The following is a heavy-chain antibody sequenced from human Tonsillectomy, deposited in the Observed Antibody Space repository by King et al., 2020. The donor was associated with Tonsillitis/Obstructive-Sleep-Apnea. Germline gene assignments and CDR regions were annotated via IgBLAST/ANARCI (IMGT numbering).Heavy chain of an antibody. V-gene: IGHV3-21*01. CDR2: ISSSSSYI. J-gene: IGHJ4*02. CDR3: AILGYSSGWYFAY. CDR1: GFTFSSYS. Sequence: VQLVESGGGLVKPGGSLRLSCAASGFTFSSYSMNWVRQAPGKGLEWVSSISSSSSYIYYADSVKGRFTISRDNAKNSLYLKMNSLRAEDTAVYYCAILGYSSGWYFAYWGQGTLVTVSS. D-gene: IGHD6-19*01.